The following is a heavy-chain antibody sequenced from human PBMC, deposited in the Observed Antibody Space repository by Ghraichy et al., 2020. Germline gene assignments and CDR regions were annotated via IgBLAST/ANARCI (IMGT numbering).Heavy chain of an antibody. CDR3: ARGVGYGDSRYYYYGMDV. V-gene: IGHV1-18*04. Sequence: ASVKVSCKASGYTFTSYGISWVRQAPGQGLEWMGWISAYNGNTNYAQKLQGRVTMTTDTSTSTAYMELRSLRSDDTAVYYCARGVGYGDSRYYYYGMDVWGQGTTVTVSS. D-gene: IGHD4-17*01. J-gene: IGHJ6*02. CDR2: ISAYNGNT. CDR1: GYTFTSYG.